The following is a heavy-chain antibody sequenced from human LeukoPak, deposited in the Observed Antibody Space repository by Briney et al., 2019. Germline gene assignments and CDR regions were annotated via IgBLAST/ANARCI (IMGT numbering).Heavy chain of an antibody. CDR3: AKGLSAAGDYYFDY. CDR1: GFTFSSYA. V-gene: IGHV3-23*01. D-gene: IGHD2-21*01. Sequence: GGSLRLSCAASGFTFSSYAMSWVRQAPGKGLEWVSAISGSGGSTYYADSVKGRFTISRDNSKNTVYLQMKSLRVEATAVYYCAKGLSAAGDYYFDYWGQGALVTVSS. CDR2: ISGSGGST. J-gene: IGHJ4*02.